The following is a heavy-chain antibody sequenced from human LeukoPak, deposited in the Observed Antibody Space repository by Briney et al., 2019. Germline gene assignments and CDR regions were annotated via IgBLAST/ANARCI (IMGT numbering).Heavy chain of an antibody. J-gene: IGHJ4*02. CDR3: ARDRSTYYDFWSGYYC. D-gene: IGHD3-3*01. CDR1: GYTFTSYG. Sequence: GASVKVSCKASGYTFTSYGISWVRHAPGQGLEWMGWISAYNGNTNYAQKLQGRVTMTTDTSTSTAYMELRSLRSDDTAVYYCARDRSTYYDFWSGYYCWGQGTLVTASS. CDR2: ISAYNGNT. V-gene: IGHV1-18*01.